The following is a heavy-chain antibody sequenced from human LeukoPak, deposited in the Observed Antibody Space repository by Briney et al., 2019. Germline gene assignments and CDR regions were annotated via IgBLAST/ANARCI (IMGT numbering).Heavy chain of an antibody. J-gene: IGHJ4*02. V-gene: IGHV3-23*01. D-gene: IGHD2-2*01. CDR1: GFSFSSYA. CDR3: AKGGRYCVSTTCYCSH. CDR2: ISGSGDST. Sequence: HPGGSLRLACAASGFSFSSYAMSWVRQAPGKGLEGVSVISGSGDSTDYADSVKGRFTISRDNSKNTLYVQINSLRAEDTAVYYCAKGGRYCVSTTCYCSHWGQGTLVTVSS.